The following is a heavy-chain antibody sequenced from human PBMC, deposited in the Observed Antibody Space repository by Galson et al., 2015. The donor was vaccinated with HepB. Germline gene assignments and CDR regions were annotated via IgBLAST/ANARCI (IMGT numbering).Heavy chain of an antibody. CDR3: VRIGPAAVDS. CDR2: IEWDNKK. D-gene: IGHD6-13*01. V-gene: IGHV2-70*04. J-gene: IGHJ5*02. CDR1: GFSLNSREPR. Sequence: LVKPTQTLTLTCTFSGFSLNSREPRVSWIRQPPGKALEWLARIEWDNKKFYSASLKTRLTISKDTSKNQVVLTLTNVDPVDTATYYCVRIGPAAVDSWGLGTLVTVSS.